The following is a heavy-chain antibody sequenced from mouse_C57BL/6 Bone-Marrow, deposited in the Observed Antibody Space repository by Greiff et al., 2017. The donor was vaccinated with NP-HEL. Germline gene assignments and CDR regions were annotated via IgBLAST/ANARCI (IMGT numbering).Heavy chain of an antibody. D-gene: IGHD2-1*01. CDR3: ARRKYGNYVGAY. Sequence: QVQLQQSGPGLVQPSTTLSITCTVSGFSFTSYGVHWVRQSPGKGLEWLGVICRGGSTDYYAAFISRLSISKDNSKSQVFFKMNSLQADDTDIYYCARRKYGNYVGAYWGQGTLVTVSA. CDR2: ICRGGST. CDR1: GFSFTSYG. J-gene: IGHJ3*01. V-gene: IGHV2-2*01.